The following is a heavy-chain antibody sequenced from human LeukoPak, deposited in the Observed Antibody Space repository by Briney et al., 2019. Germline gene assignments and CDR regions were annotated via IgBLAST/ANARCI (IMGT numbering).Heavy chain of an antibody. D-gene: IGHD3-16*01. CDR1: GASISSGGYY. CDR2: IYYLGRT. V-gene: IGHV4-31*01. CDR3: ARAVRFVYSYGMDV. Sequence: PRSLTCTVSGASISSGGYYWSWICQHPGKGLEWSWYIYYLGRTYDNPSLTSPVTISLDTSKSQFSLALSSVTAAGTAVYYCARAVRFVYSYGMDVWGKGTTVTVSS. J-gene: IGHJ6*04.